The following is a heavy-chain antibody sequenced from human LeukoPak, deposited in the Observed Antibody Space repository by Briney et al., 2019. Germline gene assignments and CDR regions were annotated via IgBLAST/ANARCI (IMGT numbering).Heavy chain of an antibody. Sequence: QAGGSLRLSCAASGFTFSSYAMSWVRQAPGKGLEWVSYISSSSSTIYYADSVKGRFTISRDNAENSLYLQMNSLRAEDTAVYYCAVPRSYCGGDCYPYYFDYWGQGTLVTVSS. CDR3: AVPRSYCGGDCYPYYFDY. D-gene: IGHD2-21*02. CDR1: GFTFSSYA. J-gene: IGHJ4*02. V-gene: IGHV3-48*04. CDR2: ISSSSSTI.